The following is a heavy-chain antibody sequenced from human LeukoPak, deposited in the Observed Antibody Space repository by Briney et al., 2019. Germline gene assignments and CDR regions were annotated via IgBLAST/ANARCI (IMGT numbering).Heavy chain of an antibody. CDR2: IYTSGST. CDR1: GGSISSGGYY. V-gene: IGHV4-61*02. Sequence: PSETLSLTCTVSGGSISSGGYYWRWLRQPAGKGLEWIGRIYTSGSTNYNPSLKSRVTISVDTSKNQFSLKLSSVTAADTAVYYCARDFLHYDFWSGYYRGYNWFDPWGQGTLVTVSS. J-gene: IGHJ5*02. D-gene: IGHD3-3*01. CDR3: ARDFLHYDFWSGYYRGYNWFDP.